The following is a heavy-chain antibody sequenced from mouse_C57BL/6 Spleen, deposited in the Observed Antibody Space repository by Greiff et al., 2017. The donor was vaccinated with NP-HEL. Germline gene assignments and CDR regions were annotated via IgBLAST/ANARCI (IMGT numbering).Heavy chain of an antibody. CDR3: AQLPL. J-gene: IGHJ2*01. CDR2: IGPGSGST. Sequence: QVHVKQSGAELVKPGASVKISCKASGYTFTDYYINWVKQRPGQGLEGIGKIGPGSGSTYYNEKFKGKATLTADKSSSTAYMQLSSLTSEDSAVYFCAQLPLWGQGTTLTVSS. CDR1: GYTFTDYY. V-gene: IGHV1-77*01. D-gene: IGHD4-1*02.